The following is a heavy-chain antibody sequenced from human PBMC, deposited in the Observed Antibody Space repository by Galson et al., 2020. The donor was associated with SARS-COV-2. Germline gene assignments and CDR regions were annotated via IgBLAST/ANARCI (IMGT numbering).Heavy chain of an antibody. CDR3: ARWGCSGGTCFAGAYFDH. CDR1: GFTVSSFE. CDR2: ISTRGSTI. J-gene: IGHJ4*02. V-gene: IGHV3-48*03. D-gene: IGHD2-15*01. Sequence: GESLKTSCAVSGFTVSSFEMSWVRQAPGKGLEWLSYISTRGSTIHYGDSVKGRFTISRDSAKNSLILQMDSLRAEDTAVYYCARWGCSGGTCFAGAYFDHWGQGTPVTVS.